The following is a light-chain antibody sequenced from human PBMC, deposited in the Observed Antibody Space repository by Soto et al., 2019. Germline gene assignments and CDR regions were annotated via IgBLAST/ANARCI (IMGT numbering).Light chain of an antibody. CDR2: DDN. CDR1: SSTIGGNS. J-gene: IGLJ1*01. Sequence: QSVLTPPPSVSAAPGQKVTISCSGSSSTIGGNSVSWYQQLPGTAPKLLIYDDNKRPSGIPDRFSGSKSGTSATLGITGFQTGDEADYYCGSWDSSLSAYVFGTGTKVTVL. V-gene: IGLV1-51*01. CDR3: GSWDSSLSAYV.